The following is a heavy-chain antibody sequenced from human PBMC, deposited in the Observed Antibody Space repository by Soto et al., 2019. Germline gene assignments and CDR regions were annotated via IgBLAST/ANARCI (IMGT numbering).Heavy chain of an antibody. D-gene: IGHD6-6*01. CDR1: GYTFTSYG. Sequence: ASVKVSFKASGYTFTSYGISWVRQAPGQGLEWMGWISAYNGNTNYAQKLQGRVTMTTDTSTSTAYMELRSLRSDDTAVYYCARVLSIAAPHWFDPWGQGTLVTVSS. CDR3: ARVLSIAAPHWFDP. CDR2: ISAYNGNT. V-gene: IGHV1-18*01. J-gene: IGHJ5*02.